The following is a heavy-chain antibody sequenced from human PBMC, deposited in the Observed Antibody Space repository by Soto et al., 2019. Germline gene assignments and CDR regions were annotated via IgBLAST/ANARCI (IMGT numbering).Heavy chain of an antibody. CDR3: AAGDSSGYYGG. J-gene: IGHJ4*02. Sequence: SVKVSCKASGFIFTSSSVQWARQARGQRLEWIGWITVGTGNTNYAQKFRERVTITRDMSTSTAYMELSNLRSEDTAIYYCAAGDSSGYYGGWGQGTQVTVSS. CDR2: ITVGTGNT. V-gene: IGHV1-58*01. D-gene: IGHD3-22*01. CDR1: GFIFTSSS.